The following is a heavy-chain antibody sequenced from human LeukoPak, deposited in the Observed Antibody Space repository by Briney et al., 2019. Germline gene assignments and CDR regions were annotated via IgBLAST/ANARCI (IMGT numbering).Heavy chain of an antibody. CDR3: ASSYHYDSSGYYPFDY. J-gene: IGHJ4*02. D-gene: IGHD3-22*01. CDR2: ISSNGGST. V-gene: IGHV3-64*01. Sequence: PGGSLRLSCAASGFSFSRYAMHWVRQAPGKGLEYVSAISSNGGSTYYANSVKGRFIISRDNSKNTLNLQMGSLRAEDMAVYYCASSYHYDSSGYYPFDYWGQGTLVTVSS. CDR1: GFSFSRYA.